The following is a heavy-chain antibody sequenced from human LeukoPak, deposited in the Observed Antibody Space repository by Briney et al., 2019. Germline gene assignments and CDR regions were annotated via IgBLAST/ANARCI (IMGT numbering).Heavy chain of an antibody. J-gene: IGHJ4*02. D-gene: IGHD3-3*01. V-gene: IGHV3-7*01. CDR2: IKQDGSEK. CDR1: GFTFSSYG. CDR3: ARGSDFWSGYSFDY. Sequence: GGSLRLSCAASGFTFSSYGMHWVRQAPGKGLEWVANIKQDGSEKYYVDSVKGRFTISRDNAKNSLYLQMNSLRAEDTAVYYCARGSDFWSGYSFDYWGQGTLVTVSS.